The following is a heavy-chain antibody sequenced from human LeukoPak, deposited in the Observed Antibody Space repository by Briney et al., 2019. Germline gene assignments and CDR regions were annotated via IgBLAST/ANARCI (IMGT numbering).Heavy chain of an antibody. CDR1: GFTFSSYG. CDR2: IWYDGSNK. V-gene: IGHV3-33*01. CDR3: ARVEAAGTHVDY. J-gene: IGHJ4*02. Sequence: GRSLRLSCAASGFTFSSYGMHWVRQAPGKGLEWVAVIWYDGSNKYYADSVKGRFTISRDNSKNTLYLQMNSLRAEDTAVHYCARVEAAGTHVDYWGQGTLVTVSS. D-gene: IGHD6-13*01.